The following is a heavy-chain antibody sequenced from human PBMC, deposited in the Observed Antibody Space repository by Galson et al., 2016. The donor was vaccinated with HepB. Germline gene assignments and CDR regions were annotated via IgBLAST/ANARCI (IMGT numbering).Heavy chain of an antibody. J-gene: IGHJ4*02. CDR3: ARDVQYRFDS. CDR1: GYTFTTSG. D-gene: IGHD2/OR15-2a*01. CDR2: ISTYSGNT. Sequence: SVKVSCKACGYTFTTSGISWVRQAPGQGLEWMGWISTYSGNTKYAQKFQGGLTLTTDSSTTTAYMELRSLRFDDTALYYCARDVQYRFDSWGQGTLVTVSS. V-gene: IGHV1-18*01.